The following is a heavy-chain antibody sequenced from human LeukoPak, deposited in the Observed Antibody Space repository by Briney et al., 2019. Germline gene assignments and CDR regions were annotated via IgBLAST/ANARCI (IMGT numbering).Heavy chain of an antibody. CDR1: GFTFSSYA. J-gene: IGHJ4*02. CDR2: ISGSGGST. V-gene: IGHV3-23*01. Sequence: GGFLRLSCAASGFTFSSYAMSWVRQAPGKGLEWVSAISGSGGSTYYADSVKGRFTISRDNSKNTLYQQMNSLRAEDTAVYYCAKSSSGYYSWDYWGQGTLVTVSS. CDR3: AKSSSGYYSWDY. D-gene: IGHD3-22*01.